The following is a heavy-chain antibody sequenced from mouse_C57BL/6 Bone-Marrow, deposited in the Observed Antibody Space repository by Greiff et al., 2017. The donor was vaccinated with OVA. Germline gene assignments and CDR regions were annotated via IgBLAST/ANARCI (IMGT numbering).Heavy chain of an antibody. V-gene: IGHV1-19*01. J-gene: IGHJ2*01. D-gene: IGHD1-1*02. CDR2: INPYNGGT. CDR3: ARIGWNYLDY. Sequence: EVQLQQSGPVLVKPGASVKMSCKASGYTFTDYYMNWVKQSHGKSLEWIGVINPYNGGTSYNQKFKGKATLTVDKSSSTAYMELNSLTSEDSAVDYCARIGWNYLDYWGQGTTLTVSS. CDR1: GYTFTDYY.